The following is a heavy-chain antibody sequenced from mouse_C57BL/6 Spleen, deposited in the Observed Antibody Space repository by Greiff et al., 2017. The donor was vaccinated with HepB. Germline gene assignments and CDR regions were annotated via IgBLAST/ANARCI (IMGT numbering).Heavy chain of an antibody. CDR3: ARGGITTVVATIDYFDY. J-gene: IGHJ2*01. V-gene: IGHV1-82*01. Sequence: VKLVESGPELVKPGASVKISCKASGYAFSSSWMNWVKQRPGKGLEWIGRIYPGDGDTNYNGKFKGKATLTADKSSSTAYMQLSSLTSEDSAVYFCARGGITTVVATIDYFDYWGQGTTLTVSS. D-gene: IGHD1-1*01. CDR1: GYAFSSSW. CDR2: IYPGDGDT.